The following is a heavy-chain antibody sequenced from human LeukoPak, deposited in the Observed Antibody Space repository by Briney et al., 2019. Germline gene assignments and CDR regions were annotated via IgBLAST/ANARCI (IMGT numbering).Heavy chain of an antibody. CDR3: ARGSMYYYDSSGYSDY. V-gene: IGHV3-48*01. J-gene: IGHJ4*02. CDR2: ISSSSSTI. D-gene: IGHD3-22*01. CDR1: GFTFSSYS. Sequence: GGSLRLSCAASGFTFSSYSMNWVRQAPGKGLEWVSYISSSSSTIYYADSVKGRFTISRDNAKNSLYLQMNSLRAEDTAVYYCARGSMYYYDSSGYSDYWGQGTLVTVSS.